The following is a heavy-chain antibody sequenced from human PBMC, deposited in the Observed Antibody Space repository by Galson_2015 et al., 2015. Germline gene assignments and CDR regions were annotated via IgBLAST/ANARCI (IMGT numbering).Heavy chain of an antibody. CDR3: ARSLYWNHAGDVDY. CDR2: ISASSTTK. V-gene: IGHV3-11*01. J-gene: IGHJ4*02. CDR1: GFTFSDYY. Sequence: SLRLSCAASGFTFSDYYMSWIRQAPGKGLEWVSYISASSTTKYSAGSVKGRFTISRDNAKNSLYLQMKSLRAEDTAVYYCARSLYWNHAGDVDYWGQGTLVTVSS. D-gene: IGHD2-8*02.